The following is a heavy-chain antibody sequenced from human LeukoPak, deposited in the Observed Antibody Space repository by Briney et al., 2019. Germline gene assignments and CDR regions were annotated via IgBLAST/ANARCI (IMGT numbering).Heavy chain of an antibody. J-gene: IGHJ4*02. CDR2: MNPNSGNT. CDR3: ARGPLPDPDYYDSSGYPFYY. D-gene: IGHD3-22*01. Sequence: GASVTVSCKASGYTFTSYDINWVRQATGQGLEWMGWMNPNSGNTGYAQKFQGRVTMTRNTSISTAYMELSSLRSEDTAVYYCARGPLPDPDYYDSSGYPFYYWGQGTLVTVSS. V-gene: IGHV1-8*01. CDR1: GYTFTSYD.